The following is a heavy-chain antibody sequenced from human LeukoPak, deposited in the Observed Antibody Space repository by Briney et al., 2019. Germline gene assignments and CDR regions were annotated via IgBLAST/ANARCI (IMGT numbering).Heavy chain of an antibody. CDR3: ARQILFHSERWLQFFDY. J-gene: IGHJ4*02. CDR1: GYSISSGYY. V-gene: IGHV4-38-2*02. Sequence: SETLSLTCTVSGYSISSGYYWGWIRQPPGKGLEWIGSIYHSGSTYYNPSLKSRVTISVDTSKNQFSLKLSSVTAADTAVYYCARQILFHSERWLQFFDYWGQGILVTVSS. CDR2: IYHSGST. D-gene: IGHD5-24*01.